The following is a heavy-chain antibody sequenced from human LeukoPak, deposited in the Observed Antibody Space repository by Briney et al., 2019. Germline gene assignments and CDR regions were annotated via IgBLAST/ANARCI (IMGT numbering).Heavy chain of an antibody. CDR2: ISSSSSTI. D-gene: IGHD2-21*01. CDR1: GFTFSSYS. CDR3: ARGAPYCGGDCSGLPDYYYYYYMDV. J-gene: IGHJ6*03. Sequence: PGGSLRLSCAASGFTFSSYSMNWVRQAPGKGLEWVSYISSSSSTIYYADSVKGRFTISRDNAKNSLYLQMNSLRAEDTAVYYCARGAPYCGGDCSGLPDYYYYYYMDVWGKGTTVTVSS. V-gene: IGHV3-48*01.